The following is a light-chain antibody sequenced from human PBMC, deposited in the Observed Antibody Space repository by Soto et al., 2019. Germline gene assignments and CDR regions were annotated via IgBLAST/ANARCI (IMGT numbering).Light chain of an antibody. CDR3: SSYSISGTLVV. J-gene: IGLJ2*01. CDR1: SIDVGGYNY. Sequence: QSALTQPASVSGSPGQSITLSCTGSSIDVGGYNYVSWYQHHPGKAPRLIIHDVTDRPSGVSNRFSGSKSGTTASLTISGLQAEDEADYYCSSYSISGTLVVFGGGTKLTVL. V-gene: IGLV2-14*01. CDR2: DVT.